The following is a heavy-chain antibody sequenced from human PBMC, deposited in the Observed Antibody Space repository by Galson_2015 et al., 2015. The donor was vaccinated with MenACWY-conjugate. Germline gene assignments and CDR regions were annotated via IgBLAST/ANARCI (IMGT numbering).Heavy chain of an antibody. V-gene: IGHV3-74*03. D-gene: IGHD2-15*01. CDR3: VRGSIGWRGMDI. CDR2: LCPGGISI. Sequence: QAPGPGLARAPRLCPGGISILYGDSVRGRFTISRDDAENTLYLQIDGLRADDTAVYFCVRGSIGWRGMDIWGQGTTVTVSS. J-gene: IGHJ6*02.